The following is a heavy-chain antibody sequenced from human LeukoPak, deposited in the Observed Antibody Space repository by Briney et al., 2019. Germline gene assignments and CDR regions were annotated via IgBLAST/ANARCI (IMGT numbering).Heavy chain of an antibody. D-gene: IGHD3-10*01. CDR2: INHSGST. J-gene: IGHJ6*03. CDR3: ARLRYYGSGSWGYHYYYMDV. Sequence: SETLSLTCAVYGRSFSGYYWSWIRQPPGKGLEWIGEINHSGSTNSNPSLRSRGTISVDTSKNQSSLKLSSVPAADTAVYYCARLRYYGSGSWGYHYYYMDVWGKGTTVTISS. V-gene: IGHV4-34*01. CDR1: GRSFSGYY.